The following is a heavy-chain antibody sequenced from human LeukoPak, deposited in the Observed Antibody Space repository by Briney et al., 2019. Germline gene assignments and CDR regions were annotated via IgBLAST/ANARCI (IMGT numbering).Heavy chain of an antibody. D-gene: IGHD5-18*01. J-gene: IGHJ4*02. CDR3: ARRDTAMGKADY. V-gene: IGHV5-51*01. CDR2: IYPGDSDT. CDR1: GYSFTSYW. Sequence: GESLKISCKGSGYSFTSYWIGRVRQMPGKGLEWMGIIYPGDSDTRYSPSFQGQVTISADKSIGTAYLQWSSLKASDTAMYYCARRDTAMGKADYWAREPWSPSPQ.